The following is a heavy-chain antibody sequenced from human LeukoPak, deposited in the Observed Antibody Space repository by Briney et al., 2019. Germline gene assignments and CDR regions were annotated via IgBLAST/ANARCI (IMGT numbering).Heavy chain of an antibody. CDR1: GYSISSGYY. D-gene: IGHD4-17*01. J-gene: IGHJ4*02. Sequence: SETLSLTCAVSGYSISSGYYWGWVRQPPGKGLEWIGSIYYSGSTYYNPSLKSRVTISVDTSKNQFSLKLSSVIAADTAMYYCARHSGMTTVTAYLDYWGQGTLVTVSS. CDR2: IYYSGST. CDR3: ARHSGMTTVTAYLDY. V-gene: IGHV4-38-2*01.